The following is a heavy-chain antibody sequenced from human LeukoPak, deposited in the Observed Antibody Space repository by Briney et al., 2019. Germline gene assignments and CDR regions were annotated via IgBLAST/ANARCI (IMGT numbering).Heavy chain of an antibody. D-gene: IGHD6-6*01. CDR1: GYTFTGYY. CDR2: INPNSGGT. J-gene: IGHJ6*02. Sequence: ASVKGSCKASGYTFTGYYMHWVRQAPGQGLEWMGWINPNSGGTNYAQKFQGRVTMTRDTSISTAYMELSRLRSDDTAVYYCVGAARPNYYYGMDVWGQGTTVTVSS. CDR3: VGAARPNYYYGMDV. V-gene: IGHV1-2*02.